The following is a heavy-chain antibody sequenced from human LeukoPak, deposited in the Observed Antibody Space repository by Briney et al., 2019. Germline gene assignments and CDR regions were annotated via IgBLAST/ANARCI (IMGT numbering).Heavy chain of an antibody. CDR1: GASVSGGGNS. CDR3: AGTGVTFDY. J-gene: IGHJ4*02. V-gene: IGHV4-30-2*01. CDR2: FSHTGST. Sequence: NTSETLSLTCAVSGASVSGGGNSWSWIRQPPGKGLEWIGWFSHTGSTYYNPSLKSRVTISVDRSNNQFSLKLRSMTAADTAVYYCAGTGVTFDYWGQGTLVIVSS. D-gene: IGHD2-21*02.